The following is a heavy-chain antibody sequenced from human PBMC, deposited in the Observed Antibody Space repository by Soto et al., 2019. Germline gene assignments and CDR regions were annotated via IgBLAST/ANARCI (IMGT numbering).Heavy chain of an antibody. CDR1: GFTFSSYA. J-gene: IGHJ4*02. D-gene: IGHD3-3*01. CDR2: ISGSGGST. CDR3: AKDEGFGITILGVVIDPKPFDY. Sequence: EVQLLESGGGLVQPGGSLRLSCAASGFTFSSYAMSWVRQAPGKGLEWVSAISGSGGSTYYADSVKGRFTISRDNSKNTLYLQMNSLRAEDTAVYYCAKDEGFGITILGVVIDPKPFDYWGQGTLVTVSS. V-gene: IGHV3-23*01.